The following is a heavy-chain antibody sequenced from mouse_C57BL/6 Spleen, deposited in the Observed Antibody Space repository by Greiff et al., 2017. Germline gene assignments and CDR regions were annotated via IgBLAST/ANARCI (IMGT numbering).Heavy chain of an antibody. CDR2: IDPETGGT. V-gene: IGHV1-15*01. CDR1: GYTFTDYE. Sequence: QVHVKQSGAELVRPGASVTLSCKASGYTFTDYEMHWVKQTPVHGLEWIGAIDPETGGTAYNQKFKGKAILTADKSSSTAYMELRSLTSEDSAVYYCTRPYYGSRAMDYWGQGTSVTVSS. CDR3: TRPYYGSRAMDY. D-gene: IGHD1-1*01. J-gene: IGHJ4*01.